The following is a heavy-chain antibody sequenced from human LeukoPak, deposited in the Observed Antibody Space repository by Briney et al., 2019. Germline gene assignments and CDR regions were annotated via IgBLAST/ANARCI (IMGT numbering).Heavy chain of an antibody. D-gene: IGHD1-20*01. V-gene: IGHV3-7*03. J-gene: IGHJ4*02. CDR3: ARGNNWNLFDY. CDR1: GFTFSSYW. CDR2: IKQDGSEK. Sequence: GGSLRLSYAASGFTFSSYWMSWVRQAPGKGLEWVANIKQDGSEKYYVDSVKGRFTIPRDNAKNSLYLQMNSLRAEDTAVYYCARGNNWNLFDYWGQGTLVTVSS.